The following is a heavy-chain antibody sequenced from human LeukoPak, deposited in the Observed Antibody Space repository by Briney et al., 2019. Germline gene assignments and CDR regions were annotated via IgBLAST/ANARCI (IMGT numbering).Heavy chain of an antibody. CDR1: GGSISSYY. CDR3: ARGLSGYCSSTSCYYGMDV. D-gene: IGHD2-2*03. Sequence: SETLSLTCTVSGGSISSYYWSWIRQPPGKGLEWIGYIYYSGSTNYNPSLKSRVTISVDTSKNQFSLKLSSVTPADTAVYYWARGLSGYCSSTSCYYGMDVWGKGTTVTVSS. J-gene: IGHJ6*04. CDR2: IYYSGST. V-gene: IGHV4-59*01.